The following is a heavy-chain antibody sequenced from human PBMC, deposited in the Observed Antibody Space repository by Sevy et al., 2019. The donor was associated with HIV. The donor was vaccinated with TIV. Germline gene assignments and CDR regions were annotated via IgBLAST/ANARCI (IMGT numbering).Heavy chain of an antibody. V-gene: IGHV1-18*01. Sequence: AAVKVSCKISGYTFTTYHITWVRQAPGQGPECMGRISPHNGDTNYAPKFQGRVTMITDKSTSTAYMELRSLRSVDTAVYYCARAHCSGSRCYSLAYWGQGTLVTVSS. CDR2: ISPHNGDT. D-gene: IGHD2-15*01. J-gene: IGHJ4*02. CDR3: ARAHCSGSRCYSLAY. CDR1: GYTFTTYH.